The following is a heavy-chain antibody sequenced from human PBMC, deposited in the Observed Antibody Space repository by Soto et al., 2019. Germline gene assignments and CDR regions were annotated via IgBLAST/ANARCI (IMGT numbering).Heavy chain of an antibody. V-gene: IGHV1-46*01. CDR1: GYTFTSYY. CDR3: ARGGYCISTSCYNWFDP. D-gene: IGHD2-2*01. J-gene: IGHJ5*02. Sequence: ASVKVSCKASGYTFTSYYMHWVRQAPGQGLEWMGIINPSGGSTSYAQKLQGRVTMTRDTSTSTVYMELSSLRSEDTAVYYCARGGYCISTSCYNWFDPWGQGTLVTVSS. CDR2: INPSGGST.